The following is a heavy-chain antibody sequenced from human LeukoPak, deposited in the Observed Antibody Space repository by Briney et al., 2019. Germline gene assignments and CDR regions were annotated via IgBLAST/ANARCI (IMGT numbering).Heavy chain of an antibody. CDR2: INHSGST. Sequence: SETLSLTCAVYGGSFSGYYWSWIRQPPGKGLEWIGEINHSGSTKYNPSLKSRVTISVDTSKNQFSLKLSSVTAADTAVYYCARGIRVRGVIHHFDYWGQGTLVTVSS. CDR1: GGSFSGYY. V-gene: IGHV4-34*01. CDR3: ARGIRVRGVIHHFDY. D-gene: IGHD3-10*01. J-gene: IGHJ4*02.